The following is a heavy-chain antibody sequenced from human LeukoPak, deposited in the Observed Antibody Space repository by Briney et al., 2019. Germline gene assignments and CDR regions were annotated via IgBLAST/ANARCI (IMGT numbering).Heavy chain of an antibody. J-gene: IGHJ4*02. CDR3: ARMNDYGDYSNFDY. CDR1: GYTFTSYG. Sequence: ASVTVSCKASGYTFTSYGISWVRQAPGQGVEWMGWISAYNGNTNYAQKLHGRLTMTTDTSTSTPYMDLRSLRSDDTAVYYCARMNDYGDYSNFDYWGQGTLVTVSS. V-gene: IGHV1-18*01. D-gene: IGHD4-17*01. CDR2: ISAYNGNT.